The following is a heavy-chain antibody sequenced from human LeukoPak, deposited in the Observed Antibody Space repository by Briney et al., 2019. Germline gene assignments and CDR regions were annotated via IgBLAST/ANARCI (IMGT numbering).Heavy chain of an antibody. Sequence: SETLSLTCTVSGGSISSYYWSWIRQPPGKGLEWIGYISYSGTTNYNPSLKSRVTISVAPSKNQFSLKLRSVTAPDTAVYYCARGGGYSGYDFGYWGQGTLVTVSS. J-gene: IGHJ4*02. V-gene: IGHV4-59*01. CDR1: GGSISSYY. CDR3: ARGGGYSGYDFGY. D-gene: IGHD5-12*01. CDR2: ISYSGTT.